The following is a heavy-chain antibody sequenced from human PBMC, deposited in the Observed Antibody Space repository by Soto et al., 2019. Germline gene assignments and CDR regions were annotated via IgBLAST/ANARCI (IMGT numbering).Heavy chain of an antibody. J-gene: IGHJ6*02. CDR3: ARDTARDKVRIYYGMDV. V-gene: IGHV3-33*01. Sequence: QVQLVESGGGVVQPGRSLRLSCAASGFTFSSYGMHWVRQAPGKGLEWVAVIWYDGSNKYYADSVKGRFTISRDNSKNTLYLQMNSLRAEDTAVYYFARDTARDKVRIYYGMDVCGQGTTVTVSS. CDR1: GFTFSSYG. D-gene: IGHD3-10*01. CDR2: IWYDGSNK.